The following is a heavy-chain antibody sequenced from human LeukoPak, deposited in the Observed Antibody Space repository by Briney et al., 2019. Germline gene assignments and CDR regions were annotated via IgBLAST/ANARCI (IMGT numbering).Heavy chain of an antibody. V-gene: IGHV4-31*03. CDR1: GGSISSGGYY. CDR3: ASAYYDSSGHFDY. CDR2: IYYSGST. D-gene: IGHD3-22*01. J-gene: IGHJ4*02. Sequence: PSQTLSLTCTVSGGSISSGGYYWSWIRQHPGKGLEWIGYIYYSGSTNYNPSLESRVTISVDTSKNQFSLKLSSVTAADTAVYYCASAYYDSSGHFDYWGQGTLVTVSS.